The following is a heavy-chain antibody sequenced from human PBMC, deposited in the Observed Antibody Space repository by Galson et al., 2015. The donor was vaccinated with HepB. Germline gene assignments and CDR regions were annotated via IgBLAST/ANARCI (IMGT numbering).Heavy chain of an antibody. CDR2: IRYDGSNK. V-gene: IGHV3-30*02. CDR3: AKDQLGYYYDSSGYYLPRDAFDI. Sequence: SLRLSCAASGFTFSSYGMHWVRQAPGKGLEWVAFIRYDGSNKYYADSVKGRFTISRDNSKNTLYLQMNSLRAEDTAVYYCAKDQLGYYYDSSGYYLPRDAFDIWGQGTMVTVSS. D-gene: IGHD3-22*01. CDR1: GFTFSSYG. J-gene: IGHJ3*02.